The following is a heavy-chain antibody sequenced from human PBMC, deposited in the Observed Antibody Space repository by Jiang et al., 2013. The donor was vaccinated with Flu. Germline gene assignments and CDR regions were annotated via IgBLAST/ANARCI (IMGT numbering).Heavy chain of an antibody. J-gene: IGHJ5*02. CDR1: GFRFTSYW. V-gene: IGHV5-10-1*03. D-gene: IGHD4-11*01. CDR3: ARAPYSDYLGGYFDP. CDR2: IDPSDSVT. Sequence: QLVESGTEVKKPGESLKISCQGSGFRFTSYWITWVRQTPGKGLEWMGRIDPSDSVTNYNPSFEGHVTITADKSSSTAYLQWDSLKASDTALYFCARAPYSDYLGGYFDPWGRGTLVTVSS.